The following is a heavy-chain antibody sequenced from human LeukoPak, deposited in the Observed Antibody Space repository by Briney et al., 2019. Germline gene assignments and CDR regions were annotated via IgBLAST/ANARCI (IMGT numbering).Heavy chain of an antibody. D-gene: IGHD2-2*01. V-gene: IGHV1-46*01. CDR1: GYTFTNYY. J-gene: IGHJ4*02. Sequence: GAPVKVSCKASGYTFTNYYIHWVRQAPGRGLEWMGIINPTGDSTSYAQKFQARVTMTRDTSTNTVYMELSSLRSEDTAVYYCARHPSPQLHHFDYWGQGTLVTVSS. CDR3: ARHPSPQLHHFDY. CDR2: INPTGDST.